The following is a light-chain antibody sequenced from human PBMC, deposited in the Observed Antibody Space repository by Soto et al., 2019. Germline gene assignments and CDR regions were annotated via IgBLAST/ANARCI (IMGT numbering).Light chain of an antibody. CDR3: QQYGSSPTWT. CDR1: ELVTSNS. Sequence: EILLTQSPGTLSLSPWERASLSWRASELVTSNSLAWYQQKPGQAPRLLIYGASTRATGIPDRLSGSGSGTALTPPISRLEPEDSAVYYCQQYGSSPTWTFGQGTKVDI. V-gene: IGKV3-20*01. J-gene: IGKJ1*01. CDR2: GAS.